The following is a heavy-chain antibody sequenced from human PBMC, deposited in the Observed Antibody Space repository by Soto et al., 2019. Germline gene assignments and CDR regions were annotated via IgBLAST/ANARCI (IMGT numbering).Heavy chain of an antibody. D-gene: IGHD6-13*01. CDR3: ARQGIAAAGTWVPYYYYGMDV. CDR1: GGSISSSNW. CDR2: IYHSGST. V-gene: IGHV4-4*02. Sequence: SETLSLTCAVSGGSISSSNWWSWVRQPPGKGLEWIGEIYHSGSTNYNPSLKSRVTISVDTSKNQFSLKLSSVTAADTAVYYCARQGIAAAGTWVPYYYYGMDVWGQGTTVTVSS. J-gene: IGHJ6*02.